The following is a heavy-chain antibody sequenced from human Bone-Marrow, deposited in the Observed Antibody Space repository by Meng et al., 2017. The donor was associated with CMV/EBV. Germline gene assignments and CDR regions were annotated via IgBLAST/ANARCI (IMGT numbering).Heavy chain of an antibody. CDR2: ISNGGSVV. J-gene: IGHJ4*02. D-gene: IGHD1-26*01. CDR1: GFTFSSYE. V-gene: IGHV3-48*03. CDR3: ARGLPAIGSFDY. Sequence: GESLKISCAASGFTFSSYEMNWVRQAPGKGLEWVSYISNGGSVVYYADSVKGRFSISRDNAKNSLYLQMNSLRADDTALYFCARGLPAIGSFDYWGQGTLVTVSS.